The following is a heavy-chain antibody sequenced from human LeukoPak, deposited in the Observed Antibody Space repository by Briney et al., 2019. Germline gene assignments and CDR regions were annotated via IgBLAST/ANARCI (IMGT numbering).Heavy chain of an antibody. CDR2: ISYDGSNK. CDR1: GFTFSSYA. Sequence: PGGSLRLSCAASGFTFSSYAMHWVRQAPGKGLEWVAVISYDGSNKYYADSVKGRFTISRDNSKNTLYLQMNSLRAEDTAVYYCARAKSGYSYGDFDYWGQETLVTVSS. J-gene: IGHJ4*02. V-gene: IGHV3-30*04. CDR3: ARAKSGYSYGDFDY. D-gene: IGHD5-18*01.